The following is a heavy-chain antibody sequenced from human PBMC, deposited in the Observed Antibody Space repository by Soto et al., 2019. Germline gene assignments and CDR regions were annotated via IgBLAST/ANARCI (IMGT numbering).Heavy chain of an antibody. CDR1: GFSFRDYN. CDR3: VRETQIVMVVVPTPGSPGAFDM. D-gene: IGHD2-15*01. CDR2: ASDDGVNT. Sequence: QMPLVESGGGVVQPGRSPRLSCAAAGFSFRDYNLHWVRQAPRKGLEWVAVASDDGVNTHYAESVKGRLSISRDSSRDTLYLQMNSLRPEDTAVYYCVRETQIVMVVVPTPGSPGAFDMWGQGTMVTVSS. J-gene: IGHJ3*02. V-gene: IGHV3-30-3*01.